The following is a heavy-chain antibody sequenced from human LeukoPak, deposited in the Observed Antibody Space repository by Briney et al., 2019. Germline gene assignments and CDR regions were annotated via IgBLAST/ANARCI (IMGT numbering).Heavy chain of an antibody. CDR2: ISYDGSNK. Sequence: PGGSLRLSCAASGFTFSSYAMHWVRQAPGKGLEWVAVISYDGSNKYCADSVKGRFTISRDNSKNTLYLQMNSLRAEDTAVYYCTFGFDDAFDIWGQGTMVTVSS. CDR3: TFGFDDAFDI. V-gene: IGHV3-30*04. J-gene: IGHJ3*02. CDR1: GFTFSSYA. D-gene: IGHD3-10*01.